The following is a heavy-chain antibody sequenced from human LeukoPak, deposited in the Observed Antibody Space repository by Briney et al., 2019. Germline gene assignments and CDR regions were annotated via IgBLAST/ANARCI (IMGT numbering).Heavy chain of an antibody. V-gene: IGHV4-38-2*01. Sequence: SETLSLTCAVSGYSISSGYYWGWIRQPPGKGLECIGTIYHSGNTSYNPSLKSRVTISVDTSKNQFSLKLRSVTAADTAVYYCARAFHSSWYPNWFDPWGQGILVTVSS. J-gene: IGHJ5*02. CDR2: IYHSGNT. CDR1: GYSISSGYY. D-gene: IGHD6-13*01. CDR3: ARAFHSSWYPNWFDP.